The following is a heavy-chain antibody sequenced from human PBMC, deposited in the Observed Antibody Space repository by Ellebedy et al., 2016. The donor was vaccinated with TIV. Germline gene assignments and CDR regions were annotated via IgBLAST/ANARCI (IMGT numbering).Heavy chain of an antibody. Sequence: AASVKVSCKASGYTFTGYYMHWVRQAPGQGLEWMGWINPNSGGTNYAQKFQGRVTMTRDTSISTAYMELSRLRSDDTAVYYCAVDTLGRSDAFDIWGQGTMVTVSS. CDR3: AVDTLGRSDAFDI. CDR2: INPNSGGT. CDR1: GYTFTGYY. V-gene: IGHV1-2*02. J-gene: IGHJ3*02.